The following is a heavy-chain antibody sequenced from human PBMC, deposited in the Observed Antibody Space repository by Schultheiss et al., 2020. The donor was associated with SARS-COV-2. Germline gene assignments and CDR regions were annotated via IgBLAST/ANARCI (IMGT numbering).Heavy chain of an antibody. CDR2: VHISGST. CDR3: AISGYDALFDY. V-gene: IGHV4-61*02. J-gene: IGHJ4*02. D-gene: IGHD5-12*01. Sequence: SETLSLTCTVSGGSINTRSFYWSWIRQPAGKGLEWIGRVHISGSTDYNPSLKSRVAISVDTSDNGCSLRLSSVTAADTAVYYCAISGYDALFDYWGQGTLVTVSS. CDR1: GGSINTRSFY.